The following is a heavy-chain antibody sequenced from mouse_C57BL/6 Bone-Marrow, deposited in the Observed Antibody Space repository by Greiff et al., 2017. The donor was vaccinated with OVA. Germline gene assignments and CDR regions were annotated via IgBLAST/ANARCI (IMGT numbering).Heavy chain of an antibody. Sequence: VKLMESGAELVKPGASVKLSCKASGYTFTSYWMQWVKQRPGQGLEWIGEIDPSDSYTNYNQKFKGKATLTVDTSSSTAYMQLSSLTSEDSAVYYCARGDYDGAWFAYWGQGTLVTVSA. CDR3: ARGDYDGAWFAY. J-gene: IGHJ3*01. CDR1: GYTFTSYW. D-gene: IGHD2-4*01. CDR2: IDPSDSYT. V-gene: IGHV1-50*01.